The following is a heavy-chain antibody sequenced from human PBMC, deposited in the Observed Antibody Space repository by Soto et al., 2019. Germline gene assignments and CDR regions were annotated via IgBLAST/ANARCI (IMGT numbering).Heavy chain of an antibody. V-gene: IGHV1-8*01. CDR2: MQPSSGRT. CDR1: GYSFTSLD. Sequence: SVKVSCKASGYSFTSLDINWVRQTTGQGLEWMGWMQPSSGRTGYAQKFQGRVTMTRDTSINTAYMELSSLTSDDTAFYYCARGVTAGVDYWGQGTLVTVSS. D-gene: IGHD1-26*01. CDR3: ARGVTAGVDY. J-gene: IGHJ4*02.